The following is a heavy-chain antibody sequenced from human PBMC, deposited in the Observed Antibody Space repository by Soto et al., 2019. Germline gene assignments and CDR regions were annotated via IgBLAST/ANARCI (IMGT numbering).Heavy chain of an antibody. V-gene: IGHV3-30*18. CDR3: AKDREGATSYYFDY. CDR2: ISYDGSNK. J-gene: IGHJ4*02. D-gene: IGHD1-26*01. CDR1: GFTFSSYG. Sequence: GGSLRLSCAASGFTFSSYGMHWVRQAPGKGLEWVAVISYDGSNKYYADSVKGRFTISRDNSKNTLYLQMNSLRAEDTAEYYCAKDREGATSYYFDYWGQGTLVTVS.